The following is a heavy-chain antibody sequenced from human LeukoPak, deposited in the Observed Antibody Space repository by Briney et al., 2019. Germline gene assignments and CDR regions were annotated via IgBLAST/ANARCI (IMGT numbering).Heavy chain of an antibody. CDR2: ISGSSTNI. CDR1: GFSFNSYT. D-gene: IGHD6-19*01. CDR3: ARDFSSGWYSPGYYFDR. J-gene: IGHJ4*02. V-gene: IGHV3-21*06. Sequence: PGGSLRLSCAASGFSFNSYTLNWVRQAPGKGLEWVSPISGSSTNIDYADSVKGRFTISRDNARNSLFLQMHRLRAEDTAVYYCARDFSSGWYSPGYYFDRWGQGTLVTVSS.